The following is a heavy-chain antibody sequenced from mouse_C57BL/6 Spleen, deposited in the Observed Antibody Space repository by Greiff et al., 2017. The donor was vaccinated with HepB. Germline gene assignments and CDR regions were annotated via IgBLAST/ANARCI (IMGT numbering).Heavy chain of an antibody. Sequence: EVQLQQSGPELVKPGASVKISCKASGYPFTDYYMNWVKQSHGKSLEWIGDINPNNGGTSYNQKFKGKATLTVDKSSRTAYMELRSLTSEDSAVYYCARIDYDYDVGYDFDYWGQGTTLTVSS. V-gene: IGHV1-26*01. CDR3: ARIDYDYDVGYDFDY. CDR2: INPNNGGT. CDR1: GYPFTDYY. J-gene: IGHJ2*01. D-gene: IGHD2-4*01.